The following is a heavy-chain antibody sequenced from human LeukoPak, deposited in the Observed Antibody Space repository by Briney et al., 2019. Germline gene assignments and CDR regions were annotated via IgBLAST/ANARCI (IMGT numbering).Heavy chain of an antibody. CDR3: ARRYGSGSSGTFDY. CDR1: GGSISNSSYY. Sequence: SETLSLTCTVSGGSISNSSYYWGWIRQPPGKGLEWIGSMYYSGSTNYNPSLKSRVTISVDTSQHQFSFKLSSVTAADTAVYYCARRYGSGSSGTFDYWGQGTLVTVSS. J-gene: IGHJ4*02. CDR2: MYYSGST. D-gene: IGHD3-10*01. V-gene: IGHV4-39*07.